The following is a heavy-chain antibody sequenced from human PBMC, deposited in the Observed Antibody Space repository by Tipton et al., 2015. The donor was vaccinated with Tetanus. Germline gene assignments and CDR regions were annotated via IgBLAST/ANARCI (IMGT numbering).Heavy chain of an antibody. CDR2: IYYSGST. CDR1: GGSISSSSYY. J-gene: IGHJ4*02. V-gene: IGHV4-39*07. CDR3: ARAEWLTLFDY. D-gene: IGHD3-3*01. Sequence: TLSLTCTVSGGSISSSSYYWGWIRQPPGKGLEWIGSIYYSGSTYYNPSLRSRVSISADTSKNQFSLKLNYVTAADTGVYYCARAEWLTLFDYWGQGTLVTVSS.